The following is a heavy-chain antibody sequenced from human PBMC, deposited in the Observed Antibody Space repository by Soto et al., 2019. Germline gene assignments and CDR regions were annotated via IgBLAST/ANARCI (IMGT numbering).Heavy chain of an antibody. D-gene: IGHD3-3*01. CDR2: IRSSGNRT. Sequence: GSLRLSCAASGFTFSSYAMNWVRQAPGKGLEWVSGIRSSGNRTDYADSAKGRFTISRDNSKYTLYLQMNSLRAEDTAIYYCARFGSGSDAFDIWGQGTMVTVSS. CDR1: GFTFSSYA. CDR3: ARFGSGSDAFDI. V-gene: IGHV3-23*01. J-gene: IGHJ3*02.